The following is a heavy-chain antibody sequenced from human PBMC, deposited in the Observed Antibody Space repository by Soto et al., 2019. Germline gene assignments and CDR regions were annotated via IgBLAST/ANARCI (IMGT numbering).Heavy chain of an antibody. D-gene: IGHD3-3*01. J-gene: IGHJ4*02. Sequence: QVHLVQSGAEGKKPGSSVKVSCKASGGTFSSYTISWVRQAPGQGLEWMGRIIPILGIANYAQKFQGRVTIPEDKSTGQASRELSSLRSEDTAVYYCARDNETIFGVVIAYWGQGTLVTVSS. V-gene: IGHV1-69*08. CDR2: IIPILGIA. CDR1: GGTFSSYT. CDR3: ARDNETIFGVVIAY.